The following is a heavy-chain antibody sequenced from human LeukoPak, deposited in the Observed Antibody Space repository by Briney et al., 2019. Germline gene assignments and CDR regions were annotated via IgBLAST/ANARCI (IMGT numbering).Heavy chain of an antibody. CDR1: GGTFSSYA. V-gene: IGHV1-69*05. D-gene: IGHD1-26*01. Sequence: GASVKVSCKASGGTFSSYAISWVRQAPGQGLEWMGGIIPIFGTANYAQKFQGRVTITTDESTSTAYMELSSLRSEDTAVYYCARGPVAGSYTYYYYYHMDVWGKGTTVTVSS. CDR2: IIPIFGTA. CDR3: ARGPVAGSYTYYYYYHMDV. J-gene: IGHJ6*03.